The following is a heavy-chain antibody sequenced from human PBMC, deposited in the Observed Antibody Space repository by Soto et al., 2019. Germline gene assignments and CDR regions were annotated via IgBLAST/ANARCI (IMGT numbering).Heavy chain of an antibody. CDR1: GFTFSSYA. D-gene: IGHD3-22*01. J-gene: IGHJ4*02. CDR3: ARDDVSSGDGSPAVVDY. V-gene: IGHV3-30-3*01. CDR2: ISYDGSNK. Sequence: HPGGSLRLSCAASGFTFSSYAMHWVRQAPGKGLEWVAVISYDGSNKYYADSVKGRFTISRDNSKNTLYLQMNSLRAEDTAVYYCARDDVSSGDGSPAVVDYCGQGTLVIAPQ.